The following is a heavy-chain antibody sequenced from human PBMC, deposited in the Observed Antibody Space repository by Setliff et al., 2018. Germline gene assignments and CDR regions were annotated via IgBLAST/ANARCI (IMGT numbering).Heavy chain of an antibody. CDR1: GYTFTSYA. Sequence: ASVKVSCKASGYTFTSYAMHWVRQAPGQRLEWMGWINAGNGNTKYSQKFQGRVTITRDTSASTANMELSSLRSEDTAVYYCARDTWFGELFSPRYYYYYGMDVWGQGTTVTVSS. CDR3: ARDTWFGELFSPRYYYYYGMDV. D-gene: IGHD3-10*01. V-gene: IGHV1-3*01. J-gene: IGHJ6*02. CDR2: INAGNGNT.